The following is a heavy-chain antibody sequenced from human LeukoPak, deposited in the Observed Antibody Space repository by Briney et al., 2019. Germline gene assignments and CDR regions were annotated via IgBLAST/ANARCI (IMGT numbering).Heavy chain of an antibody. CDR2: ISPKDGDT. CDR1: GNTFTDYV. Sequence: ASVKVSCKASGNTFTDYVTHWVRQVPGQRLEWMGWISPKDGDTKYAQKFQGRVTMSRDTSISTAYMELSSLISDDTALYYCATVVNWGQGTLVSVSS. J-gene: IGHJ4*02. V-gene: IGHV1-2*02. CDR3: ATVVN.